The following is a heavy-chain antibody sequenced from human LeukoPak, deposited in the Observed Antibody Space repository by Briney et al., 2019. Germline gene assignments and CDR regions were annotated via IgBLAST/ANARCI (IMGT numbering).Heavy chain of an antibody. D-gene: IGHD3-10*01. CDR1: GFSFSNYN. CDR3: ARDGSGMATTISYFDY. V-gene: IGHV3-21*01. J-gene: IGHJ4*02. CDR2: SNSSSTYI. Sequence: GGSLRLSCAASGFSFSNYNMNWVRQAPGKGLEWVSSSNSSSTYIYYADSVKGRFTISRDNSKNSLYMQMDSLRAEDTAMYYCARDGSGMATTISYFDYWGQGTLVTVSS.